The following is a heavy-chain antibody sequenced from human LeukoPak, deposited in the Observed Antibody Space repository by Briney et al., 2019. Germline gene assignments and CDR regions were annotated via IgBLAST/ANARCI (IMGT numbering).Heavy chain of an antibody. CDR3: ARATYHFDY. V-gene: IGHV4-30-2*01. CDR2: IYHSGST. J-gene: IGHJ4*02. CDR1: GGSISSGGDS. Sequence: SETLSLTCAVSGGSISSGGDSWSWIRQPPGKGLEWIGYIYHSGSTYYNPPLRSRVTISVDRSKNQFSLKLSSVTAADTAVYYCARATYHFDYWGQGTLVTVSS. D-gene: IGHD2-2*01.